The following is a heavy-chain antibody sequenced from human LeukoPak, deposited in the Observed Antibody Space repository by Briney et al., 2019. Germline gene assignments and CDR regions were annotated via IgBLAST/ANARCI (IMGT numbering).Heavy chain of an antibody. CDR3: ARDPNSSGWYRVVENNWFDP. V-gene: IGHV1-69*13. Sequence: GASVKVSCKASGGTFSSYAISWVRQAPGQGLEWMGGIIPIFGTANYAQKFQGRVTITADESTSTAYMELSGLRSEDTAVYYCARDPNSSGWYRVVENNWFDPWGQGTLVTVSS. CDR2: IIPIFGTA. D-gene: IGHD6-19*01. J-gene: IGHJ5*02. CDR1: GGTFSSYA.